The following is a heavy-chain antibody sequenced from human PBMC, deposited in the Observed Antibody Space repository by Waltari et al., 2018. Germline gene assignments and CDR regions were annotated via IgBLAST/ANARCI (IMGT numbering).Heavy chain of an antibody. Sequence: QVQLQESGPGLGKPSETLSLTCAVSGYPISSGYYWGWIRQPPGKGLEWIGSIYHSGTTYYSPSLKSRVTISVDTSKNQFSLKVTSLTAADTAIYYCARLRDLGYCGGGSCYSGNWFDPWGQGTLVTVSS. CDR3: ARLRDLGYCGGGSCYSGNWFDP. CDR1: GYPISSGYY. J-gene: IGHJ5*02. CDR2: IYHSGTT. D-gene: IGHD2-15*01. V-gene: IGHV4-38-2*01.